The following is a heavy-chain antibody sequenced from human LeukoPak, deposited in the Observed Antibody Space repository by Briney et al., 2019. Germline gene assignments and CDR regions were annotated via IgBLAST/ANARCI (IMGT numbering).Heavy chain of an antibody. CDR2: IYPGDSET. CDR3: TRSPRDGYHDAFDI. V-gene: IGHV5-51*01. CDR1: GYRFTSYW. Sequence: RTGEPLKISCKASGYRFTSYWIAWVRQLPGKGLEWMGIIYPGDSETRYSPSFQGQVTISADKSITTAYLQWASLKASDTAMYYCTRSPRDGYHDAFDIWGQGTMVTVFS. J-gene: IGHJ3*02. D-gene: IGHD5-24*01.